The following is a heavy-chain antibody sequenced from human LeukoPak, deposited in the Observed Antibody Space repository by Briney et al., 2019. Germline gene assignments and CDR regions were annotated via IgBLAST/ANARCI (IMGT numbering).Heavy chain of an antibody. Sequence: GGSLRLSCAASGFTFSSYAMHWVRQAPGKGLEWVAVISYDGSNKYYADSVKGRFTISRDNAKNSLYLQMNSLRAEDTAVYYCARDRDGYNYYFDYWGQGTLVTVSS. D-gene: IGHD5-24*01. J-gene: IGHJ4*02. CDR2: ISYDGSNK. CDR1: GFTFSSYA. CDR3: ARDRDGYNYYFDY. V-gene: IGHV3-30-3*01.